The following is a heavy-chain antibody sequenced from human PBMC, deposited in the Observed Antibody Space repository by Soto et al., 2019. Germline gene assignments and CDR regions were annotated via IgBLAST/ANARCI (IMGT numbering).Heavy chain of an antibody. CDR3: ARAAYNIDY. V-gene: IGHV4-59*01. Sequence: SETLSLTCTVSGGSISSYYWSWIRQPPGKGLEWIGYIYYIGDTNYNPSLKSRVTISVDTSKNQFSLKLRSVTAADTAVYYCARAAYNIDYWGQGTLVTVS. D-gene: IGHD1-1*01. J-gene: IGHJ4*02. CDR2: IYYIGDT. CDR1: GGSISSYY.